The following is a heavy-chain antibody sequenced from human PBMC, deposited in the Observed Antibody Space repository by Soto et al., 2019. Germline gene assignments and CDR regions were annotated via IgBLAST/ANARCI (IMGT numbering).Heavy chain of an antibody. V-gene: IGHV1-69*01. CDR3: ARPQGSGWRFNALDF. CDR2: IIPMFDTA. Sequence: QVVLVQSGAEVKNPGSSVKVSCKASGGTFGRNAINWVRQAPGQGFEWMGGIIPMFDTANHAQKFPDRIMITADESTNTAYLELKDLRSEDTAIYYCARPQGSGWRFNALDFWGQGTMVTVSS. D-gene: IGHD6-19*01. CDR1: GGTFGRNA. J-gene: IGHJ3*01.